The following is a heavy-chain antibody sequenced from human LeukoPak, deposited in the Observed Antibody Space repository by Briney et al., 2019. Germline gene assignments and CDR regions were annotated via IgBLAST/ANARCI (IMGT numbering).Heavy chain of an antibody. CDR3: ARARYSYQCDY. Sequence: SETLSLTCTVFGGSISSSNNYWGWIRQPPGKGLEWIGSVSYGGRTYYNPSLKSRVTISVDTSQNQFSLRLNSVTAADTALYYCARARYSYQCDYWGQGTLVTVSS. V-gene: IGHV4-39*07. J-gene: IGHJ4*02. CDR2: VSYGGRT. CDR1: GGSISSSNNY. D-gene: IGHD5-24*01.